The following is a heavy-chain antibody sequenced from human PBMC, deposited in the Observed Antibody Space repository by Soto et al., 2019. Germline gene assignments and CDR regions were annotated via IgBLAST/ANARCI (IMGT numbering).Heavy chain of an antibody. D-gene: IGHD1-26*01. CDR3: ARRGSGSYYDY. J-gene: IGHJ4*02. V-gene: IGHV3-23*01. CDR2: ISGSGGST. CDR1: GFTFSSYA. Sequence: EVQLLESGGGLVQPGGSLRLSCAASGFTFSSYAMRWVRQAPGKGLEWVSAISGSGGSTYYADSVKGRFTISRDNSKNTLYLQMNSRRAEATAVYYCARRGSGSYYDYWGQGTLVTVCS.